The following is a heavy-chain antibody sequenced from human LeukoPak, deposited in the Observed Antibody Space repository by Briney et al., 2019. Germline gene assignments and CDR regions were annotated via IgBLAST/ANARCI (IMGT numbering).Heavy chain of an antibody. V-gene: IGHV3-7*01. J-gene: IGHJ4*02. D-gene: IGHD4-17*01. Sequence: GGSLRLSCAASGFTFSGHWMGWVRQAPGKGLEWVANIKTDGSAKYYVDSVKGRFTISRDNAKNSLYLLMNSLRAEDTAVYYCARHGDYNLDYWGQGTLVTVSS. CDR1: GFTFSGHW. CDR2: IKTDGSAK. CDR3: ARHGDYNLDY.